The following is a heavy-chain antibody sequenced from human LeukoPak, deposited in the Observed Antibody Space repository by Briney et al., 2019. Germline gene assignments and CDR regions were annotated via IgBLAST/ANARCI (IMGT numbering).Heavy chain of an antibody. Sequence: SQTLSLTCAVYGVSFSGYYWSWIRQPPAKGLEWIGEINHSGSTNYNPSLMSRVTITVDTSKNQFSLKLSSVTAADTAVYYCARVFYYYDSSGYLGYFDYWGQGTLVTVSS. CDR3: ARVFYYYDSSGYLGYFDY. D-gene: IGHD3-22*01. CDR1: GVSFSGYY. J-gene: IGHJ4*02. CDR2: INHSGST. V-gene: IGHV4-34*01.